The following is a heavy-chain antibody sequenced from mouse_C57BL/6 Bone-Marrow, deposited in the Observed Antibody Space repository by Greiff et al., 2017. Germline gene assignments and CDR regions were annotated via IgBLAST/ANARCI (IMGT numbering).Heavy chain of an antibody. J-gene: IGHJ3*01. CDR3: ARRGLRVSAWFAY. CDR1: GFTFSSYG. CDR2: ISSGGSYT. V-gene: IGHV5-6*01. D-gene: IGHD2-4*01. Sequence: EVQLVESGGDLVKPGGSLKLSCAASGFTFSSYGMSWVRQTPDKRLEWVATISSGGSYTYYPDSVKGRFTISRDNAKNTLYLQMSSLKSKDTAMYYFARRGLRVSAWFAYWGQGTLVTVSA.